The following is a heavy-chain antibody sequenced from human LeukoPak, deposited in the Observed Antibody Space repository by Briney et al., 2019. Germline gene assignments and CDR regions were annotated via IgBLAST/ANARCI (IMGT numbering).Heavy chain of an antibody. CDR3: ARSRLRYYFDY. D-gene: IGHD4-17*01. Sequence: GGSLRLSCAASGFIVSGNYMSWVRQAPGKGLEWVSVIYSAGSTYYADSVKGRFTISRDISKNTVYLQMSSLIAEDTAVYYCARSRLRYYFDYWGQGTLATVSS. CDR2: IYSAGST. J-gene: IGHJ4*02. V-gene: IGHV3-66*01. CDR1: GFIVSGNY.